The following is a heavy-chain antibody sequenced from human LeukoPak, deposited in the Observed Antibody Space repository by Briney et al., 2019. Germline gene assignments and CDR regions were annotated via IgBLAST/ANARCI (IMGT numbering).Heavy chain of an antibody. D-gene: IGHD3-10*01. Sequence: SETLSLTCTVSGGSINSYYWSWIRQPPGKGLEWIGYIYYSGSTNYNPSLKSRVTISVDTSNNKFSLKLSSVTAADTAVYYCAGPGAGDLDYWGQGSLVTVSS. CDR1: GGSINSYY. CDR3: AGPGAGDLDY. V-gene: IGHV4-59*12. CDR2: IYYSGST. J-gene: IGHJ4*02.